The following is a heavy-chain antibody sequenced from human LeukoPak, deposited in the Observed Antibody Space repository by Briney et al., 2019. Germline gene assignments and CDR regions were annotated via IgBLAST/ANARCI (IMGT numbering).Heavy chain of an antibody. CDR1: VYTFTSYG. Sequence: ASVKVSCKASVYTFTSYGSSWVRQAPGQGVEGMGWISAYNGNTNNAQKLQGRVNMTKDPSTRTDYLEARSLRSDDTAVYYCARDRPYGMDVWGRGTTVTVSS. CDR3: ARDRPYGMDV. CDR2: ISAYNGNT. J-gene: IGHJ6*02. V-gene: IGHV1-18*01.